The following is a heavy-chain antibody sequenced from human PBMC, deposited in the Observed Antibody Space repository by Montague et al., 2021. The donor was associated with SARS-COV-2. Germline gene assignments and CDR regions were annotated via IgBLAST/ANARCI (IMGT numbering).Heavy chain of an antibody. CDR3: ARGRQHINMVVVVVTGGEYYFDF. D-gene: IGHD3-22*01. CDR1: DGSFSDYS. V-gene: IGHV4-34*01. CDR2: INHRGST. Sequence: SETLSLTCAVYDGSFSDYSWTWIRQHPGKGLEWIGEINHRGSTNYNPSLKSRVTIPVDTSKNQFSLKMTSVTAADTAVYYCARGRQHINMVVVVVTGGEYYFDFWGQGTLVAVSS. J-gene: IGHJ4*02.